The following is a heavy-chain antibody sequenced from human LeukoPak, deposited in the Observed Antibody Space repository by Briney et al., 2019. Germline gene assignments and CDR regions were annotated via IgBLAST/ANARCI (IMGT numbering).Heavy chain of an antibody. J-gene: IGHJ6*02. V-gene: IGHV3-23*01. Sequence: GGSLRLSCAASGFTYSNHAMSWVRQAPGKGLEWVSAISSAGIDTHYAVSVKGRFTTYRDNSKSMVYLQMNSLRAEDTAVYYCARDRLLKVVPAASTNYYYYGMDVWGQGTTVTVSS. CDR2: ISSAGIDT. CDR3: ARDRLLKVVPAASTNYYYYGMDV. CDR1: GFTYSNHA. D-gene: IGHD2-2*01.